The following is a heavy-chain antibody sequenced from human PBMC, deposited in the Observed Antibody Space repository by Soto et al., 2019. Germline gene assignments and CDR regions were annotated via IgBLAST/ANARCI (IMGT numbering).Heavy chain of an antibody. CDR3: ARDLPPFITGTMVATDYYGMDV. CDR1: GYTFTGYY. D-gene: IGHD1-7*01. Sequence: ASLKVSCKASGYTFTGYYMHWVRQAPGQGLEWMGWINPNSGGTNYAQKFQGRVTMTRDTSISTAYMELSRLSSDDTAVYYCARDLPPFITGTMVATDYYGMDVWGQGTTVTVSS. CDR2: INPNSGGT. V-gene: IGHV1-2*02. J-gene: IGHJ6*02.